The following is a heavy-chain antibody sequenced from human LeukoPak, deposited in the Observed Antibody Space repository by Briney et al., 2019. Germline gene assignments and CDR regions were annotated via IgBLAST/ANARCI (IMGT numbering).Heavy chain of an antibody. CDR1: GYIFTDYY. V-gene: IGHV1-2*02. CDR2: INPKNGDT. J-gene: IGHJ3*02. D-gene: IGHD3-16*01. Sequence: ASVKVSCKASGYIFTDYYIHWMRQAPGQGLEWMGWINPKNGDTNYAQKFQGRVTMTRDTSISTAYMELSRLRSDDTAVYYCARRGGLTDAFDIWGQGAMVTVYS. CDR3: ARRGGLTDAFDI.